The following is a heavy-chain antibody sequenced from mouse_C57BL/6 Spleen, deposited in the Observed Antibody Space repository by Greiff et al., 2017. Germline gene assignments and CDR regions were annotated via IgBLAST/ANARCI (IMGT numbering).Heavy chain of an antibody. J-gene: IGHJ1*03. CDR3: ARQDYYGTPWYFDV. CDR1: GFTFSSYG. D-gene: IGHD1-1*01. Sequence: EVQRVESGGDLVKPGGSLKLSCAASGFTFSSYGMSWVRQTPDKRLEWVATISSGGSYTYYPDSVKGRFTISRDNAKNTLYLQMSSLKSEDTAMYYCARQDYYGTPWYFDVWGTGTTVTVSS. V-gene: IGHV5-6*01. CDR2: ISSGGSYT.